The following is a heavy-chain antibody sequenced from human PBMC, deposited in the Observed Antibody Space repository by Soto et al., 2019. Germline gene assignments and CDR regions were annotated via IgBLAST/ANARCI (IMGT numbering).Heavy chain of an antibody. V-gene: IGHV3-53*01. CDR2: HYSGGST. Sequence: GGALTLSCAISGFSVSSNYLSWVRQAPGKGLEWVSVHYSGGSTYYADSVQGRFTISRDKSNNTLYLQMRRVRAEDTAVYFCGRHRPSRVTVRAPSPLHPCCPAPHVSVS. J-gene: IGHJ5*02. CDR1: GFSVSSNY. D-gene: IGHD2-21*02. CDR3: GRHRPSRVTVRAPSPLHP.